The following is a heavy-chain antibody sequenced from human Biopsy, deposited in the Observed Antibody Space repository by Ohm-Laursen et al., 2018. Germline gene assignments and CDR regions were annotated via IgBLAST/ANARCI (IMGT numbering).Heavy chain of an antibody. CDR3: ARDPYCSGGNCYSPLDH. J-gene: IGHJ4*02. D-gene: IGHD2-15*01. V-gene: IGHV1-2*02. CDR1: GYTFTGHS. CDR2: IDPDGGRT. Sequence: ASVKVSCKASGYTFTGHSIHWVRQAPGQGLEWMGWIDPDGGRTSFGQNFQGRVTMTSDTSTGTAYLELTRLRPDDTAVYYCARDPYCSGGNCYSPLDHWGQGTLVTVSA.